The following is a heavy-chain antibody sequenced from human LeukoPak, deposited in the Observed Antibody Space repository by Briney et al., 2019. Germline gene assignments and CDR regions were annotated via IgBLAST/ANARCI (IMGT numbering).Heavy chain of an antibody. V-gene: IGHV1-46*01. J-gene: IGHJ6*03. CDR3: ARVGSSSSWYYYYYMDV. CDR2: INPTGGST. D-gene: IGHD6-13*01. Sequence: ASVKVSCKASGYTFTSYYMHWVRQAPGQGLEWMGLINPTGGSTGYAQKFQGRVTMTRNTSISTAYMELSSLRSEDTAVYYCARVGSSSSWYYYYYMDVWGKGTTVTISS. CDR1: GYTFTSYY.